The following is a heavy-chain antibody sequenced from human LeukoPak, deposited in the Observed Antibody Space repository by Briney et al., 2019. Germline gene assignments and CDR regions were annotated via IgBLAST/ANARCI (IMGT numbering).Heavy chain of an antibody. D-gene: IGHD3-10*01. CDR1: GYTFIEYG. CDR3: ARVGRSLRAFDI. Sequence: ASVNVSCKASGYTFIEYGINWVRQAPGHGLEWMGWVSPYNGDTRYTQKFQGRVTLTTDTSTSTAYMELRSLTSDDTAVYYCARVGRSLRAFDIWGQGTMITVSS. CDR2: VSPYNGDT. J-gene: IGHJ3*02. V-gene: IGHV1-18*01.